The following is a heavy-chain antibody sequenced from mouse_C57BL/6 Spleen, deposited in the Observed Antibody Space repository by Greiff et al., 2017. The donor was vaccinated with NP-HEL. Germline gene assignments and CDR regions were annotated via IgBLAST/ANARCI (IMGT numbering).Heavy chain of an antibody. CDR1: GFTFSSYT. V-gene: IGHV5-9*01. J-gene: IGHJ1*03. Sequence: EVQLVESGGGLVKPGGSLKLSCAASGFTFSSYTMSWVRQTPEKRLEWVATISGGGGNTYYPDSVKGRFTISRDNAKNTLYLQMSSLRSEDTALYYCASAAYGSGFWSFDVGGTGPTVTVSS. CDR2: ISGGGGNT. D-gene: IGHD1-1*01. CDR3: ASAAYGSGFWSFDV.